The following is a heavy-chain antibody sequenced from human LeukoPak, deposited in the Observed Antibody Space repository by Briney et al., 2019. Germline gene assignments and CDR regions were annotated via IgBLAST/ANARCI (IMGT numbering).Heavy chain of an antibody. CDR1: GFTFSDSY. CDR3: AKESTAGAATPFFDY. J-gene: IGHJ4*02. D-gene: IGHD1-26*01. V-gene: IGHV3-11*01. Sequence: GGSLRLSCAASGFTFSDSYMTWVRQAPGKGVEWVAYISGSGHDINYSDSVKGRFTISRDNAKNSLYLQMNSLRAEDTAVYYCAKESTAGAATPFFDYWGQGTLVTVSS. CDR2: ISGSGHDI.